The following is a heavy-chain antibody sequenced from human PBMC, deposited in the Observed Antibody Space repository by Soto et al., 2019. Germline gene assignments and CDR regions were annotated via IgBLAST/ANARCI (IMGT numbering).Heavy chain of an antibody. J-gene: IGHJ4*02. Sequence: EVQLLESGGDLVQPGGSLRLSCAASGFTFSNCAMSWVRQAPGKRLEWVSTISSSSAYIYYAESVKGRFTISRDNARSTLYLQMNSLRLDDTAVYFCARDGLTFGGDWGQGTLVAVSS. CDR3: ARDGLTFGGD. CDR1: GFTFSNCA. V-gene: IGHV3-23*01. CDR2: ISSSSAYI. D-gene: IGHD3-16*01.